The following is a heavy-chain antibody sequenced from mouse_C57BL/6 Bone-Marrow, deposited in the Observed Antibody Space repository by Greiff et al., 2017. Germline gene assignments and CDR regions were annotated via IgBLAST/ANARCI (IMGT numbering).Heavy chain of an antibody. D-gene: IGHD2-5*01. CDR1: GFTFSDYG. CDR2: ISSGSSTI. J-gene: IGHJ4*01. Sequence: EVQVVESGGGLVKPGGSLKLSCAASGFTFSDYGMHWVRQAPEKGLEWVAYISSGSSTIYYADTVKGRFTISRDNAKNTLFLQMTSLRSEETAMYYCARESNLDYAMDYWGQGTSVTVSS. V-gene: IGHV5-17*01. CDR3: ARESNLDYAMDY.